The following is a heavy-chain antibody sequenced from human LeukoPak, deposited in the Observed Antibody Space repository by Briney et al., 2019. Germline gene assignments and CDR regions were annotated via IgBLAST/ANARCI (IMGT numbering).Heavy chain of an antibody. J-gene: IGHJ4*02. CDR3: ARLGAFDY. Sequence: PSETLTLTCAVYGGSFSGYYWSWIRQPPGKGLEWIGEINHSGSTNYNPSLKSRVTIPVDTSKNQFSLKLSSVTAADTAVYYCARLGAFDYWGQGTLVTVSS. CDR2: INHSGST. CDR1: GGSFSGYY. V-gene: IGHV4-34*01.